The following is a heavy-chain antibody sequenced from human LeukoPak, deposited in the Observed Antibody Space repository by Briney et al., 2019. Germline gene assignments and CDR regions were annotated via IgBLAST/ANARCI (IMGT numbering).Heavy chain of an antibody. Sequence: ASVKVSCKASGYTFTSYGISWVRQAPGQGLEWMGWISAYNGNTNYAQKLQGRVTMTTDTSTSTAYMELRSLRSDDTAVYYCARGRFLEWLSMNDAFDIWGQGTMVTVSS. J-gene: IGHJ3*02. D-gene: IGHD3-3*01. CDR1: GYTFTSYG. CDR2: ISAYNGNT. CDR3: ARGRFLEWLSMNDAFDI. V-gene: IGHV1-18*01.